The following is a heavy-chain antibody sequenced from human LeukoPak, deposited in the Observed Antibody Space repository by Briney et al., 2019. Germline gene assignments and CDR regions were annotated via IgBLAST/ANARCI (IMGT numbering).Heavy chain of an antibody. V-gene: IGHV4-59*11. J-gene: IGHJ4*02. CDR1: GGSISSHY. CDR2: MFFTGDT. Sequence: PSETLSLTCTVSGGSISSHYWAWLRQPPGKGLEWIGWMFFTGDTNYNPSLKSRVTISVDHSKNQFSLKLTSVTAADTAVYYCAKEGNDYGANSIDYWGQGTRVTVSS. CDR3: AKEGNDYGANSIDY. D-gene: IGHD4-23*01.